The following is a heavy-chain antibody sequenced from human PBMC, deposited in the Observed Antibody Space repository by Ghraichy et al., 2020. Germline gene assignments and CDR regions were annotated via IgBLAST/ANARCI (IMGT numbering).Heavy chain of an antibody. Sequence: GGSLRLSCAASGFIFSDYYMIWIRQVPGKGLEWVSYIDGSGGSIYDADSVKGRFTISRDNARNTLYLQMNSLRAEDSAMYYCARWALTSGWYFDYWGLGTLVTVSS. CDR3: ARWALTSGWYFDY. V-gene: IGHV3-11*01. CDR1: GFIFSDYY. D-gene: IGHD6-19*01. CDR2: IDGSGGSI. J-gene: IGHJ4*02.